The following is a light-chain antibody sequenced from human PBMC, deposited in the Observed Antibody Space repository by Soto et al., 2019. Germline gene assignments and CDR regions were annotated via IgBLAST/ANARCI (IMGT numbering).Light chain of an antibody. Sequence: DIQMTQSPSTLSASVGDRVTITCRASQSIDTWLAWHQQKPGQVPKLLISKASSLESGVPSRFSGSGSGTEFTLTISSLQPDDFATYYCQQYNSYPWTFGQGTKVDIK. V-gene: IGKV1-5*03. CDR3: QQYNSYPWT. CDR2: KAS. J-gene: IGKJ1*01. CDR1: QSIDTW.